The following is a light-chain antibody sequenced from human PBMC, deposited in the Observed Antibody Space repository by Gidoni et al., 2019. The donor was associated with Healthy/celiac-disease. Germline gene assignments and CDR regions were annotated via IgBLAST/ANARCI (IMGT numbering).Light chain of an antibody. Sequence: DIQMIPSPSSMSASVGDRVTITCRASQSISSYLNWYQQKPGKAPKLLIYAASSLQSGVPARFSGSGSGTDFTLTISSLQPEDFATYYCQQSYSTLRTFGQGTKVEIK. V-gene: IGKV1-39*01. CDR2: AAS. CDR1: QSISSY. CDR3: QQSYSTLRT. J-gene: IGKJ1*01.